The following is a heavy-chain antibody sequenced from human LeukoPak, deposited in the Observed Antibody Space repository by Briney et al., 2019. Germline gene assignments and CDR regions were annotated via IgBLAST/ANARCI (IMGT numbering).Heavy chain of an antibody. CDR1: GFTFSSYA. CDR3: ARDQWLAYYYHGMDV. Sequence: GGSLRLSCAASGFTFSSYAMNWVRQAPGKGLEWVSYITNNGTTIYYADSVKGRFTISRDNAENSLYLQMNSLRAEDTAIYYCARDQWLAYYYHGMDVRGQGTTVTVSS. CDR2: ITNNGTTI. D-gene: IGHD6-19*01. V-gene: IGHV3-48*03. J-gene: IGHJ6*02.